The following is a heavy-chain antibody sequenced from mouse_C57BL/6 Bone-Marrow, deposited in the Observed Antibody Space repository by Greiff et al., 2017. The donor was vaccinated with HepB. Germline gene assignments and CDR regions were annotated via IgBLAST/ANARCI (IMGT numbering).Heavy chain of an antibody. D-gene: IGHD1-1*01. J-gene: IGHJ4*01. CDR3: ARGLLRYLYAMDY. CDR1: GFTFSDYG. Sequence: EVKVVESGGGLVKPGGSLKLSCAASGFTFSDYGMHWVRQAPEKGLEWVAYISSGSSTIYYADTVKGRFTISRDNAKNTLFLQMTSLRSEDTAMYYCARGLLRYLYAMDYWGQGTSVTVSS. CDR2: ISSGSSTI. V-gene: IGHV5-17*01.